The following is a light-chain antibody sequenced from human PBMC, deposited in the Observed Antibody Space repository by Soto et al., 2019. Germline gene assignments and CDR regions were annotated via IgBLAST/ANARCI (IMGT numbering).Light chain of an antibody. Sequence: EIVLTQSPGTLSLSPGERATLFCRTSQSVGSNLLAWYQQKPGQAPRLLIYGASTRATGIPDRFSGGGSGSDFTLTISRLEPEDFAVYYCQHYGASWWTFGQGTKVEIK. CDR1: QSVGSNL. CDR2: GAS. CDR3: QHYGASWWT. V-gene: IGKV3-20*01. J-gene: IGKJ1*01.